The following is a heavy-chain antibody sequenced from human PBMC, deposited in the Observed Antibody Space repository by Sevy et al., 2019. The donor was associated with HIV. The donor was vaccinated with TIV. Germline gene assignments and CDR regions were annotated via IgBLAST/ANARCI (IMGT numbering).Heavy chain of an antibody. V-gene: IGHV1-18*01. D-gene: IGHD6-13*01. CDR1: GYTFTSYG. CDR3: ARAIYSSSWYPKGGYYYYYGMDV. CDR2: ISAYNGNT. J-gene: IGHJ6*02. Sequence: ASVKVSCKASGYTFTSYGISWVRQAPGQGLEWMGWISAYNGNTNYAQILQGRVTMTTDTSTSTAYMGLRSLRSDDTAVYYCARAIYSSSWYPKGGYYYYYGMDVWGQGTTVTVSS.